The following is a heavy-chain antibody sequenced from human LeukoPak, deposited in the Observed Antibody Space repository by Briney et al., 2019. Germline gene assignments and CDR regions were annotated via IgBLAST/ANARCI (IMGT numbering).Heavy chain of an antibody. CDR1: GFTFSDYY. J-gene: IGHJ4*02. V-gene: IGHV3-11*01. Sequence: GGSLRLSCAASGFTFSDYYMSWIRQAPGKGLEWVSYISSSGSTIYYADSEKGRFTISRDNAKNSLYLQMNSLRAEDTAVYYCARAPVTTEHFYDYWGQGTLVTVSS. CDR3: ARAPVTTEHFYDY. CDR2: ISSSGSTI. D-gene: IGHD4-17*01.